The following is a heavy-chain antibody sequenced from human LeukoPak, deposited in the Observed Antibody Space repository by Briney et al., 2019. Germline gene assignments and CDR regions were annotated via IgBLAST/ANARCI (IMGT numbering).Heavy chain of an antibody. CDR2: ISGSGGTT. D-gene: IGHD3-22*01. Sequence: PSETLSLTCAVYGGSFSGYYWSWVRQAPGKGLEWVSTISGSGGTTYYADTVKGRFTISRDNSKNTLYLQMNSLRAEDTAVYYCAKSVRGYYPHFDYWGQGTLVTVSS. CDR1: GGSFSGYY. J-gene: IGHJ4*02. CDR3: AKSVRGYYPHFDY. V-gene: IGHV3-23*01.